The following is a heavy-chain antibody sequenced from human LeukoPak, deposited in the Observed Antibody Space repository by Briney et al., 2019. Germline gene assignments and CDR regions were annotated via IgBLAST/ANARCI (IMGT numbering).Heavy chain of an antibody. V-gene: IGHV3-23*01. D-gene: IGHD3-10*01. CDR3: AKDNMVRGVIRNYGMDV. CDR1: GFTFSSYA. CDR2: ISGSGGST. Sequence: GGSLRLSCAASGFTFSSYAMSWVRQAPGKGLEWVSAISGSGGSTYYADSVKGRFTISRDNSKNTLYLQMNSLRAEDTVVYYCAKDNMVRGVIRNYGMDVWGQGTTVTVSS. J-gene: IGHJ6*02.